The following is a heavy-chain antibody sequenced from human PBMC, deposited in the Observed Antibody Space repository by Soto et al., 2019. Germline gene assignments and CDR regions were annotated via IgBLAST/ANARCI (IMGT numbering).Heavy chain of an antibody. CDR3: AGELDIHHGLGY. Sequence: SQTLSLTCAISWGSVSSNTATWNWVRQSPSRGLEWLGRTYYRSNWNFDYALSVKSRITINPDTSKDQFSLQLNSLTPEDTAVYYCAGELDIHHGLGYWGPGTSVTVSS. J-gene: IGHJ4*02. D-gene: IGHD6-19*01. CDR1: WGSVSSNTAT. V-gene: IGHV6-1*01. CDR2: TYYRSNWNF.